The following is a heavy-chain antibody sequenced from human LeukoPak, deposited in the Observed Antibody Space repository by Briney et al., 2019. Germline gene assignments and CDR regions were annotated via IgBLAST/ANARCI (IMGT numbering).Heavy chain of an antibody. CDR3: AREGAVPGIDP. V-gene: IGHV4-38-2*02. J-gene: IGHJ5*02. D-gene: IGHD3-16*01. Sequence: PSETLSLTCTVSGYSIISGFSWGWFRRSPGKVLEWLGAISYNGITDYNPSLKSRVTISRDTSKNQFSLRLTSVTAADAALYFCAREGAVPGIDPWGQGTLVTVSS. CDR2: ISYNGIT. CDR1: GYSIISGFS.